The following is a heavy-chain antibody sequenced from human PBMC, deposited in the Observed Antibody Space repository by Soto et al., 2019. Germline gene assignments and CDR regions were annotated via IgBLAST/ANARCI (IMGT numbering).Heavy chain of an antibody. CDR1: ASSFTEYG. J-gene: IGHJ5*01. D-gene: IGHD3-3*01. CDR2: ISGRGKNT. V-gene: IGHV3-23*01. CDR3: ATDPTFYDDSGYYSSRWFDS. Sequence: EVQVLESGGRLVQPGGSLRPSCATSASSFTEYGMGWVRQAPGKGLEWVSAISGRGKNTFYADSVKGRFAISRYNSREALFLQMGSLRVDDTATYDCATDPTFYDDSGYYSSRWFDSWGQGTVVTVSS.